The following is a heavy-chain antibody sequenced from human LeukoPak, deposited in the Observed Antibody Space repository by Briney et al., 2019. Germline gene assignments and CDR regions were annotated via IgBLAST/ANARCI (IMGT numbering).Heavy chain of an antibody. J-gene: IGHJ4*02. V-gene: IGHV4-59*01. CDR1: GGSISSYY. D-gene: IGHD3-22*01. Sequence: SETLSLTCTVSGGSISSYYWSWIRQPPGKGLEWIGYIYYSGSTNYNPSLKSRVTISVDTSKNQFSLKLSSVTAADTGVYYCASTPYDSSGPTPSWGQGTLVTVSS. CDR3: ASTPYDSSGPTPS. CDR2: IYYSGST.